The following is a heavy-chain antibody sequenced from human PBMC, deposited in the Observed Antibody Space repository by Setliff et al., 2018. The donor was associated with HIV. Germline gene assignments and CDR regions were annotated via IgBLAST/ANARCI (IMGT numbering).Heavy chain of an antibody. D-gene: IGHD4-4*01. CDR1: GYTFTGYY. CDR2: INPNSGGT. V-gene: IGHV1-2*06. CDR3: ARDDYSSSNPNYFDY. Sequence: GASVKVSCKASGYTFTGYYMHWVRQAPGQGLEWMGRINPNSGGTKYAQKFQGRVTMTRDTSISTAYMELSRLISDDTAVYYCARDDYSSSNPNYFDYWGQGTLVTVSS. J-gene: IGHJ4*02.